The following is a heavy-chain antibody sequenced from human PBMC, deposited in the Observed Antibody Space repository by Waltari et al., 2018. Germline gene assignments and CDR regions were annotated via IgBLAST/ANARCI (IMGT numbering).Heavy chain of an antibody. CDR2: IYYSGRT. D-gene: IGHD6-13*01. CDR3: AREPGIAAAGHFDP. CDR1: GGSISSSSYY. V-gene: IGHV4-39*07. J-gene: IGHJ5*02. Sequence: QLQLQESGPGLVKPSETLSLTCTVSGGSISSSSYYWGWIRQPPGKGLEWIGSIYYSGRTYDTPSLNRRVTISVDTSKNQFSLKLSSVTAADTAVYYCAREPGIAAAGHFDPWGQGTLVTVSS.